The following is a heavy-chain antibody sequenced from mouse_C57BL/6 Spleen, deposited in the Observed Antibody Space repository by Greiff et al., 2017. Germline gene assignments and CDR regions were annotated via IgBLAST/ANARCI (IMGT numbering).Heavy chain of an antibody. D-gene: IGHD2-3*01. V-gene: IGHV1-26*01. CDR2: INPNNGGT. J-gene: IGHJ4*01. Sequence: EVQLQQSGPELVKPGASVKISCKASGYTFTDYYMNWVKQSHGKSLEWIGDINPNNGGTSYNQKFKGRATLTVDKSSSTAYMELRSLTSEDSAVYYCASGTDGYYYAMDYWGQGTSVTVSS. CDR3: ASGTDGYYYAMDY. CDR1: GYTFTDYY.